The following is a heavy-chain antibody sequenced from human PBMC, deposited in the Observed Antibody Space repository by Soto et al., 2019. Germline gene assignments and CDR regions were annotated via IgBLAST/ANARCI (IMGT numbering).Heavy chain of an antibody. CDR2: IIPIFGTA. V-gene: IGHV1-69*13. CDR3: AKGLVVVPADVDY. J-gene: IGHJ4*02. Sequence: ASVKVSCKASGGTFSSYAISWVRQAPGQGLEWMGGIIPIFGTANYAQKFQGRVTITADESTSTAYMELNSLRAEDTAVYYCAKGLVVVPADVDYWGQGTLVTVSS. D-gene: IGHD2-2*01. CDR1: GGTFSSYA.